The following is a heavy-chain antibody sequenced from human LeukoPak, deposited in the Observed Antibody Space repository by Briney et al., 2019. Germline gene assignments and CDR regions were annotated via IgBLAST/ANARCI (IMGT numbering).Heavy chain of an antibody. Sequence: GGSLRLSCAASGFTVSSNYMSWVRQAPGKGLERVSVIYSGGSTYYADSVKGRFTISRDNSKNTLYLQMNSLRAEDTAVYYCARDRITIFGGGEGFDPWGQGTLVTVSS. J-gene: IGHJ5*02. V-gene: IGHV3-66*01. CDR3: ARDRITIFGGGEGFDP. CDR1: GFTVSSNY. CDR2: IYSGGST. D-gene: IGHD3-3*01.